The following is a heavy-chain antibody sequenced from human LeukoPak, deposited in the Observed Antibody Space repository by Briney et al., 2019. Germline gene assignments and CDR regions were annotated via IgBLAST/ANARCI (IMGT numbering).Heavy chain of an antibody. CDR1: GCTFTDYY. V-gene: IGHV1-2*02. Sequence: GASVKVSCKASGCTFTDYYIHWVRQVRGQGLEWMGWTNPNSGGTYSAQKFQGRVSMTRDTSISTAYMDLSRLRSDDTAVYYCARAATTGTTRPPDYWGQGTLVTVSS. D-gene: IGHD1-1*01. CDR2: TNPNSGGT. CDR3: ARAATTGTTRPPDY. J-gene: IGHJ4*02.